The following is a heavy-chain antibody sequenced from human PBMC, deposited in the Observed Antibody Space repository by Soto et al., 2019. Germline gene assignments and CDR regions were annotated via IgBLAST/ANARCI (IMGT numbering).Heavy chain of an antibody. D-gene: IGHD4-17*01. Sequence: SENLSLTCTVSVGFVSSGDYYWSWIRQPPGRGLEYIGYVYYSGSANYTPSLKPRVTISLATSKNQLSLPLSSVTAADAAVYYCSTVNNYYYYGMDVWGQGTTVNVSS. CDR3: STVNNYYYYGMDV. CDR2: VYYSGSA. CDR1: VGFVSSGDYY. V-gene: IGHV4-61*08. J-gene: IGHJ6*02.